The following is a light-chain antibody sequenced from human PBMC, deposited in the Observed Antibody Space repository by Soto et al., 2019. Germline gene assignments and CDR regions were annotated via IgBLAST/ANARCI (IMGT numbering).Light chain of an antibody. Sequence: EIVLTQSPATLSSSPGERATLSCRASQGVTRFLAWYQQKPGQAPRLLIYDTSNRDAGIPARFSGSGSETDFTLTISSLKPEGVQVYYCDQRSSWLTFGGGTKVEIK. J-gene: IGKJ4*01. CDR2: DTS. CDR3: DQRSSWLT. CDR1: QGVTRF. V-gene: IGKV3-11*01.